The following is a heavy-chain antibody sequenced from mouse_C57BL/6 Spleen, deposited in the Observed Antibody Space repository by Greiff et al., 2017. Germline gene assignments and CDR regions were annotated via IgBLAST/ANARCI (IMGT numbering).Heavy chain of an antibody. D-gene: IGHD1-1*01. Sequence: QVQLKQPGAELVMPGASVKLSCKASGYTFTSYWMHWVKQRPGQGLEWIGEIDPSDSYTNYNQKFKGKSTLTVDKSSSTAYMQLSSLTSEDSAVYYCARGRNYGSSYRYFDYWGQGTTLTVSS. CDR1: GYTFTSYW. CDR3: ARGRNYGSSYRYFDY. V-gene: IGHV1-69*01. J-gene: IGHJ2*01. CDR2: IDPSDSYT.